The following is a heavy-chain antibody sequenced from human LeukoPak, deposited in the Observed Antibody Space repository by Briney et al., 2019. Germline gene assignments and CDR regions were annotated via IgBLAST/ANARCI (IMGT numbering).Heavy chain of an antibody. J-gene: IGHJ5*02. CDR2: ISDRGHRT. D-gene: IGHD2-2*01. V-gene: IGHV3-23*01. Sequence: PGGSLRLSCAASGFTFSRYTMTWVRQAPAKGLEGVSGISDRGHRTYYADSVKGRFTISRDNSKNTLYLQMNSLRAEDTAVYYCAKDGGFIVVVPAASFDPWGQGTLVTVSS. CDR1: GFTFSRYT. CDR3: AKDGGFIVVVPAASFDP.